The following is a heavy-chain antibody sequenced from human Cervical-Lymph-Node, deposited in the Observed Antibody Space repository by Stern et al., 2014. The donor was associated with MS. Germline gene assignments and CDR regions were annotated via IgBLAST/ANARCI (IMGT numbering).Heavy chain of an antibody. CDR3: ARGAYCGGDCYWGWHDL. J-gene: IGHJ5*02. D-gene: IGHD2-21*02. CDR2: IIPIFGAA. Sequence: QLVQSGAEVKKPGSSVKVSCKASGGTFSDSSISWVRQAPGQGLEWVGGIIPIFGAADYGERFQGRVTITADEFTVTAYMELTSLTSEDTAVYYCARGAYCGGDCYWGWHDLWGQGTLVTVSS. V-gene: IGHV1-69*01. CDR1: GGTFSDSS.